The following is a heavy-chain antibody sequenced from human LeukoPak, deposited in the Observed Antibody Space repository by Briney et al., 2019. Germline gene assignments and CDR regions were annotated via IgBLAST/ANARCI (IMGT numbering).Heavy chain of an antibody. J-gene: IGHJ5*02. CDR1: GGSFSSYY. CDR2: IYYSGST. Sequence: SETLSLTCAVYGGSFSSYYWSWIRQPPGKGLEWIGYIYYSGSTNYNPSLKSRVTISVDTSKNQFSLKLNSVSAADTAVYYCARLTVPLRFDPWGQGTLVTVSS. V-gene: IGHV4-59*01. D-gene: IGHD2-2*01. CDR3: ARLTVPLRFDP.